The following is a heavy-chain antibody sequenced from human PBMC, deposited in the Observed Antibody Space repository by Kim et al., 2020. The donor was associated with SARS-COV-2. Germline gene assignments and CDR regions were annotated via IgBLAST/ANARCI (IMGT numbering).Heavy chain of an antibody. J-gene: IGHJ4*02. D-gene: IGHD2-21*02. Sequence: ENSVRGRFTSSRDNSKKTLYLQMNSLRAEDTAVYYGAEYTGWVVTTYFDYWGQGTLVTVSS. V-gene: IGHV3-23*01. CDR3: AEYTGWVVTTYFDY.